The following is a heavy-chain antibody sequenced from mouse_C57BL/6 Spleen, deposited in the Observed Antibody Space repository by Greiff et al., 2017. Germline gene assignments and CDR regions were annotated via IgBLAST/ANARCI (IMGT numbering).Heavy chain of an antibody. J-gene: IGHJ2*01. Sequence: VQLQQPGAELVKPGASVKLSCKASGYTFTSYWMHWVKQRPGQGLEWIGRIDPSDSDTNYNPKFQGKATLTVDTSSSTAYMQLSSLTSEDSAVYYCARRRCNYDFDYWGQGTTLTVSS. D-gene: IGHD2-1*01. CDR1: GYTFTSYW. CDR3: ARRRCNYDFDY. CDR2: IDPSDSDT. V-gene: IGHV1-69*02.